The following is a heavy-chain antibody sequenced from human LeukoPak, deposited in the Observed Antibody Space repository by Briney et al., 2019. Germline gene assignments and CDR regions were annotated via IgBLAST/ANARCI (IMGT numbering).Heavy chain of an antibody. D-gene: IGHD3-3*01. CDR3: ARVTGYYDFWSGSYYYYGMDV. CDR2: TRNKANSYTT. J-gene: IGHJ6*02. V-gene: IGHV3-72*01. Sequence: PGGSLRLSCAASGFTFSDHYVDWVRQAPGKGLEWVGRTRNKANSYTTEYAASVKGRFTISRDDSKNSLYLQMNSLKTEDTAVYYCARVTGYYDFWSGSYYYYGMDVWGQGTTVTVSS. CDR1: GFTFSDHY.